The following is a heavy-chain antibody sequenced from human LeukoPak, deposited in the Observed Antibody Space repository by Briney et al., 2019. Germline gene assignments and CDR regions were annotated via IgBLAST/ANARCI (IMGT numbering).Heavy chain of an antibody. CDR3: ARRRGSGPYKDWFDP. V-gene: IGHV4-59*08. CDR2: INYSGRA. Sequence: SETLSLTCTVSGDSISTYYWSWMRQPPGKGLEWIGYINYSGRANYNPSLKSRVIMSVDTSTNQFSLKLSSVTAADTAVYYCARRRGSGPYKDWFDPWGRGTLVTVSS. D-gene: IGHD6-19*01. CDR1: GDSISTYY. J-gene: IGHJ5*02.